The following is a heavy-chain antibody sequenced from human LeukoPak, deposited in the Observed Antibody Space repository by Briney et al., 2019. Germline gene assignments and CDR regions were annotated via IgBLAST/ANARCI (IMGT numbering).Heavy chain of an antibody. CDR2: ISGSGGST. CDR1: GFTFSSYG. V-gene: IGHV3-23*01. J-gene: IGHJ1*01. CDR3: AKDGYMVRPEGYFQH. Sequence: SGGSLRLSCAASGFTFSSYGMHWVRQAPGKGLEWVSAISGSGGSTYYADSVKGRFTISRDNSKNTLYLQMNSLRAEDTAVYYCAKDGYMVRPEGYFQHWGQGTLVTVSS. D-gene: IGHD3-10*01.